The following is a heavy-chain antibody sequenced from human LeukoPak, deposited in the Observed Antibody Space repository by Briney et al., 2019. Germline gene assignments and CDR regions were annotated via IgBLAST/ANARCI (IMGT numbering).Heavy chain of an antibody. J-gene: IGHJ4*02. CDR2: IFYSGSS. CDR1: GGSISNNY. V-gene: IGHV4-59*08. Sequence: SETLSLTCSVSGGSISNNYWSWIRQPPGKGLEWMGYIFYSGSSESNPSLKSRVTISVDTSKNQFSLKLTSVTAADTAVYYCARRYSNGWYFDYWGQGTLVTVSS. D-gene: IGHD6-19*01. CDR3: ARRYSNGWYFDY.